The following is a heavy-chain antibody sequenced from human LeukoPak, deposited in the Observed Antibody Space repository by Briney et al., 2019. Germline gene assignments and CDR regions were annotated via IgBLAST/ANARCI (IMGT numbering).Heavy chain of an antibody. CDR3: AASSHSGSYRAY. V-gene: IGHV4-59*08. CDR2: VHYNGNT. CDR1: GASMDSYF. Sequence: SETLSLTCTVSGASMDSYFFHWIRQAPGKGLEWIGNVHYNGNTKYNPSLKGRVTISVDTSRNQFSLKVSFVTAADTAVYYCAASSHSGSYRAYWGQGTPVTVSS. D-gene: IGHD3-10*01. J-gene: IGHJ4*02.